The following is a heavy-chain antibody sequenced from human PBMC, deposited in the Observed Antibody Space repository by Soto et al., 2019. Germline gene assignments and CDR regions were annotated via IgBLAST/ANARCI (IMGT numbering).Heavy chain of an antibody. CDR1: GFSFSDYS. Sequence: GGSLRLSCAASGFSFSDYSVNWVRQAPGKGLEWASSIRSSTSYIYYADSVKGRFTISRDNAKNSLYLQMNSLRAEDTAVYFCARMSIVGRRDYYYGMDVWGQGTTVTVSS. V-gene: IGHV3-21*01. CDR2: IRSSTSYI. J-gene: IGHJ6*02. D-gene: IGHD6-6*01. CDR3: ARMSIVGRRDYYYGMDV.